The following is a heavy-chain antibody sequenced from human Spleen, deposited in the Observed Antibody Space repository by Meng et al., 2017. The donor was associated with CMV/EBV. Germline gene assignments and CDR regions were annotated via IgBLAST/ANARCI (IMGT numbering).Heavy chain of an antibody. V-gene: IGHV3-NL1*01. CDR2: IYSGGRT. J-gene: IGHJ4*02. D-gene: IGHD2-21*01. Sequence: GGSLRLSCAASGITFDDYAMHWVRQAPGKGLEWVSVIYSGGRTFYAESVKGRFTISRDNSKNTLYLQMDSLRHEDTAFYHCVKEGIRDEWPRDFDYWGQGLLVTVSS. CDR3: VKEGIRDEWPRDFDY. CDR1: GITFDDYA.